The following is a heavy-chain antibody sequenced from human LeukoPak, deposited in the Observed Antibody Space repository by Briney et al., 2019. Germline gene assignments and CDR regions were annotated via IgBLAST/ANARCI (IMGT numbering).Heavy chain of an antibody. CDR2: ISSGRTSI. CDR3: ARGEKDSAFDY. J-gene: IGHJ4*02. CDR1: GFTFTAHS. V-gene: IGHV3-21*01. D-gene: IGHD5-18*01. Sequence: PGGSLRLSCAASGFTFTAHSMNWARQAPGKGLEWLSSISSGRTSIYYADSVKGRFTISRDNAKKSLYLQMNSLRAEDTAVYYCARGEKDSAFDYWGQGTLVTVSS.